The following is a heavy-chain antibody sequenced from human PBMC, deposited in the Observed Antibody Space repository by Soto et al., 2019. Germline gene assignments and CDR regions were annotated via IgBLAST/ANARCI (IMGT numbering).Heavy chain of an antibody. Sequence: ASVKVSCKASGYTFTGYYMHCVRQAPGQGLEWMGWINPNTGDTKYGQKFQGRVTMTRDTSISTAYMELSRLTSDDTAVHYCARESRGGFDIWGQGTMVTVSS. V-gene: IGHV1-2*02. CDR1: GYTFTGYY. J-gene: IGHJ3*02. CDR2: INPNTGDT. CDR3: ARESRGGFDI. D-gene: IGHD2-15*01.